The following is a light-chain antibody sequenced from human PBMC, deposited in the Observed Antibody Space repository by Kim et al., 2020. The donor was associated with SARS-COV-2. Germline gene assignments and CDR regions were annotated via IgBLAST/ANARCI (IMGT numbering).Light chain of an antibody. CDR1: SSDVGRYNY. CDR2: AVS. CDR3: SSYAGTNKLL. J-gene: IGLJ3*02. Sequence: GQSVTISCTGTSSDVGRYNYVSWYQQDPGKAPKLLIYAVSLRPSGVPGRFSGSQSGNTASLTVSGLQPEDEGDYYCSSYAGTNKLLFGGGTQLTVL. V-gene: IGLV2-8*01.